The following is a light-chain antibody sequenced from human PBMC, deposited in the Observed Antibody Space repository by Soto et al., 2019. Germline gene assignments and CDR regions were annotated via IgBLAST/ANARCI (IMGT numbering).Light chain of an antibody. CDR3: SSYAGSNKV. CDR2: EVS. V-gene: IGLV2-8*01. CDR1: SSDVGGYNY. Sequence: QSALTQPPSSSGSPGQSVTISCTRTSSDVGGYNYVSWYQQHPGKAPKLMIYEVSKRPSGVPDRFSGSKSGNTASLTVSGLQAEYEADYYCSSYAGSNKVFGGGTKLTLL. J-gene: IGLJ2*01.